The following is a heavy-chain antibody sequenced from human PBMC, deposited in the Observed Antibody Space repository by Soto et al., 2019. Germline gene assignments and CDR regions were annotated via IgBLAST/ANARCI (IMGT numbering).Heavy chain of an antibody. V-gene: IGHV4-4*07. CDR3: AREDYYDTGYYVV. CDR1: GRSMSGYY. J-gene: IGHJ4*02. Sequence: SAPLSLTCTVSGRSMSGYYWSWIRQPAGERLEWIGRIYTSGTTDFNPSLKGRVTMSVDTSKNQFSLKLTSVTAADTALYYCAREDYYDTGYYVVWGQGTQVTVSS. D-gene: IGHD3-9*01. CDR2: IYTSGTT.